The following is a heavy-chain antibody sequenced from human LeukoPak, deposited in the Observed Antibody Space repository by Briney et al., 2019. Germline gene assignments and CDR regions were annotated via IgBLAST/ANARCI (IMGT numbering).Heavy chain of an antibody. Sequence: GGSLRLSCAASGFTVSSNYMSWVRQAPGKGLEWVSVIYSGGSTYYADSVKGRFTISRDNSKNTLYLQMNSLRAEDTAVYYCARGSAAAAGTYAFDIWGQGTMVTVSS. V-gene: IGHV3-66*01. J-gene: IGHJ3*02. D-gene: IGHD6-13*01. CDR2: IYSGGST. CDR1: GFTVSSNY. CDR3: ARGSAAAAGTYAFDI.